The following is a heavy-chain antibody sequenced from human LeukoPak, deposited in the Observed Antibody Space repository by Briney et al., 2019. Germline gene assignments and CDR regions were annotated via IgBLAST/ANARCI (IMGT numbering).Heavy chain of an antibody. CDR3: ARQTGSGLFILP. Sequence: SETLSLTCTVSGGSISSSSYYWGWIRQPPGKGLEWIGSVYYSGNTYYNASLKSQVSISIDTSKNQFSLRLTSVTAADTAVYYCARQTGSGLFILPGGQGTLVTVSS. J-gene: IGHJ4*02. V-gene: IGHV4-39*01. D-gene: IGHD3/OR15-3a*01. CDR1: GGSISSSSYY. CDR2: VYYSGNT.